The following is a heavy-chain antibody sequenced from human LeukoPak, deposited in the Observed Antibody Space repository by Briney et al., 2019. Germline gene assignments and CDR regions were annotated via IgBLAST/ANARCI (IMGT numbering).Heavy chain of an antibody. V-gene: IGHV3-23*01. Sequence: GGSLRLSCAASGFTFSSYAMSWVRQAPGKGLEWVSAISGSGGSTYYADSVKGRFTISRDNSKNTLYLQMNSPRAEDTAVYYCAKDKTPNCSSTSCYWSDWFDPWGQGTLVTVSS. CDR3: AKDKTPNCSSTSCYWSDWFDP. D-gene: IGHD2-2*01. CDR2: ISGSGGST. J-gene: IGHJ5*02. CDR1: GFTFSSYA.